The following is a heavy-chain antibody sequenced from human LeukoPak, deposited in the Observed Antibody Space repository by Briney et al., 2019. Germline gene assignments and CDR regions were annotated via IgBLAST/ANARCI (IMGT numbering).Heavy chain of an antibody. CDR3: ATPPCSSTSCLFDY. D-gene: IGHD2-2*01. CDR2: ISYDGSNK. J-gene: IGHJ4*02. CDR1: GFTFSSYA. V-gene: IGHV3-30-3*01. Sequence: QPGGSLRLSCAASGFTFSSYAMHWVRQAPGKGLEWVAVISYDGSNKYYADSVKGRFTISRDNAKNSLYLQMNSLRAEDTAVYYCATPPCSSTSCLFDYWGQGTLVTVSS.